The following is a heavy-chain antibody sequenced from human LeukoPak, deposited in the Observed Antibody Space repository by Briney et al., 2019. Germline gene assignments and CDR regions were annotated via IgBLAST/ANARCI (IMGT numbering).Heavy chain of an antibody. Sequence: GGSLRLSCAASGFTFSSYSMNWVRQAPGKGLEWVSYISSGSSSRYYADSVKGRFTISRDNSKNTLYLRMNSLRAEDTAVYYCARWLQIYYYFDFWGQGTLVPVSS. D-gene: IGHD5-24*01. CDR2: ISSGSSSR. J-gene: IGHJ4*02. V-gene: IGHV3-48*01. CDR1: GFTFSSYS. CDR3: ARWLQIYYYFDF.